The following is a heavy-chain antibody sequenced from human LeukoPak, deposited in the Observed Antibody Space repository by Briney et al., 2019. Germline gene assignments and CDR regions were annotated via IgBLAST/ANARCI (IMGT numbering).Heavy chain of an antibody. CDR1: GFTFSNFW. CDR2: INQDGRTK. Sequence: GGSLRLSCVASGFTFSNFWMNWVRQAPGKGLEWVASINQDGRTKYYVDSMQGRFTISRDNAENSLYLQMNSLRAEDTAVYYCARDGASIDDQYYGLDVWGQGTTVTVSS. CDR3: ARDGASIDDQYYGLDV. D-gene: IGHD1-1*01. V-gene: IGHV3-7*01. J-gene: IGHJ6*02.